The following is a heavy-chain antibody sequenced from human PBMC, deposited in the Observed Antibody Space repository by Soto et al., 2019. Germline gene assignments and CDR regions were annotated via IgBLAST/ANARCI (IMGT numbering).Heavy chain of an antibody. CDR3: GAAPGGGGY. V-gene: IGHV3-53*01. CDR2: IYSGGYT. CDR1: GFTVSNNY. D-gene: IGHD3-10*01. Sequence: EVQLVESGGGLIQPGGSLRLSCAVSGFTVSNNYMSWVRQAPGKGLEGVSVIYSGGYTAYGDSVKGRFTISRDNSNKQLNLQWKSLAAHALAGYSWGAAPGGGGYWGQGTLVTVSS. J-gene: IGHJ4*02.